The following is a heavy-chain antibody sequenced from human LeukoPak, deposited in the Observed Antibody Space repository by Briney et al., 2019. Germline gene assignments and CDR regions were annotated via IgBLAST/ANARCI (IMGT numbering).Heavy chain of an antibody. D-gene: IGHD3-22*01. CDR2: IYTSGST. CDR3: AGGGVPYYYDSSGHYYPFQH. J-gene: IGHJ1*01. CDR1: GGSISSGSYY. V-gene: IGHV4-61*02. Sequence: KPSQTLSLTCTVSGGSISSGSYYWSWIRQPAGKGLEWIGRIYTSGSTNYNPSLKSRVTISVDTSKNQFSLKLSSVTAADTAVYYCAGGGVPYYYDSSGHYYPFQHWGQGTLVTVSS.